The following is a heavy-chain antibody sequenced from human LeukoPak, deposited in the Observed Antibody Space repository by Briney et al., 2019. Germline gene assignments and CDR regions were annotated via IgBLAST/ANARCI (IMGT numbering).Heavy chain of an antibody. Sequence: SETLSLTCTVSGVSITSLSYYWGWIRQPPGTGLEWIGSIYYSGSTYYNPSLKSRVTISVDTSKNQFSLKLSSVTAADTAVYYCACLTTADAFDIWGQGTMVTVSS. CDR2: IYYSGST. D-gene: IGHD3-22*01. CDR1: GVSITSLSYY. V-gene: IGHV4-39*07. J-gene: IGHJ3*02. CDR3: ACLTTADAFDI.